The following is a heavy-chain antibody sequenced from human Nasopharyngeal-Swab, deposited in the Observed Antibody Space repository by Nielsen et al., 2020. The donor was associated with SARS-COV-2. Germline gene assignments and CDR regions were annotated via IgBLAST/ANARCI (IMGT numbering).Heavy chain of an antibody. J-gene: IGHJ3*02. V-gene: IGHV3-30*18. CDR3: AKDLSPPPYNTAWWDAFDI. CDR2: ISYDGSNQ. D-gene: IGHD6-19*01. CDR1: GFTFSNYG. Sequence: GESLKISCEASGFTFSNYGMHWVRQAPGKGLEWVAFISYDGSNQFYGDSVKGRFTISRDNSKNTLSLQMHSLRPDDTAVYSCAKDLSPPPYNTAWWDAFDIWGRGTMVSVSS.